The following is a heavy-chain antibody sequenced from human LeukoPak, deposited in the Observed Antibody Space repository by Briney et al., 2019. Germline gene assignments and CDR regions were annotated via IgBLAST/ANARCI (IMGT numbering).Heavy chain of an antibody. D-gene: IGHD5-18*01. V-gene: IGHV3-23*01. Sequence: GGSLRLSCAASGFTFSSYAMSWVRQAPGKGLEWVSAISGSGGSTYYADSVKGRFTISRDNSENTLYLQMNSLRAEDTAVYYCARAAAMVLYFDYWGQGTLVTVSS. J-gene: IGHJ4*02. CDR1: GFTFSSYA. CDR3: ARAAAMVLYFDY. CDR2: ISGSGGST.